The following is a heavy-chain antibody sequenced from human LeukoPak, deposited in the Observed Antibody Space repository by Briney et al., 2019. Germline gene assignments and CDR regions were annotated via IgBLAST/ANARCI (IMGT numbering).Heavy chain of an antibody. V-gene: IGHV4-59*01. J-gene: IGHJ4*02. CDR3: ARGYYYDSSGYFLDF. CDR2: IYYSGIT. Sequence: SETLSLTCTVSGGSISTYYWSWIRQSPGRGLEWIGYIYYSGITKYNPSLKSRVTISVDTSTNQFSLRLSSVTAADTAVYYCARGYYYDSSGYFLDFWGQGTLVTVST. CDR1: GGSISTYY. D-gene: IGHD3-22*01.